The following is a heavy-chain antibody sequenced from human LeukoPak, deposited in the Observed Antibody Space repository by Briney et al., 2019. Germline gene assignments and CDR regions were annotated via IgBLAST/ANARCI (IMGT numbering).Heavy chain of an antibody. D-gene: IGHD2-15*01. J-gene: IGHJ4*02. CDR3: ARGRDQTNTGYCDH. CDR1: GGTSSRYA. CDR2: IIPFFGSA. V-gene: IGHV1-69*05. Sequence: ASVKVSCKASGGTSSRYAMNWVRQAPGQGLEWMGGIIPFFGSANYAQEFRGRLTITTDESTFTSYMELSSLRYEDTAVYYCARGRDQTNTGYCDHWGQGTLVTVSS.